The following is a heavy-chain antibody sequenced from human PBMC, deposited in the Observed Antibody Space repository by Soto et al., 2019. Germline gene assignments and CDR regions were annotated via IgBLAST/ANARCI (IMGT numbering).Heavy chain of an antibody. D-gene: IGHD3-22*01. Sequence: QVQLVQSGPEVKMPGASVKVSCKTSGYTFTAYGLAWLRQAPGQRPEWVGWVGTSNTNTNYAQKFQGRVTMTTDTSTTTTYMELRSLRSDDTAVYYCARELNTDSSAYYSFAYWGQGTLVTVSS. J-gene: IGHJ4*02. CDR2: VGTSNTNT. CDR1: GYTFTAYG. V-gene: IGHV1-18*01. CDR3: ARELNTDSSAYYSFAY.